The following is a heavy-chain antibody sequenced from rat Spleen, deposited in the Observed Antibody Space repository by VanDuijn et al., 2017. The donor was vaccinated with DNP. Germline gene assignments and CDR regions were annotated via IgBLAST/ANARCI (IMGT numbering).Heavy chain of an antibody. D-gene: IGHD4-3*01. CDR2: IWNTGGT. V-gene: IGHV2-41*01. CDR3: ARDIIRGVMDA. Sequence: QVQLKESGPGLVQPSQTLSLTCTVAGFSLTSYNVHWVRQPPGKGLEWMGVIWNTGGTRYNSALKSRLSISKDTSKSQVFLKMNSLQTEDTATYYCARDIIRGVMDAWGQGASVTVSS. CDR1: GFSLTSYN. J-gene: IGHJ4*01.